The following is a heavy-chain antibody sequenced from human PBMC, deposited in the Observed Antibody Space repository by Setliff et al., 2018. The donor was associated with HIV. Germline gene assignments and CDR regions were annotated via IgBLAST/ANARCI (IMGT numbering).Heavy chain of an antibody. CDR3: ARDSSDYYSGAFDI. D-gene: IGHD4-17*01. Sequence: GGSLRLSCAASGFTFSSYGMHWVRQAPGKGLEWVAVIWYDESNKFYADSVKGRFTISRDNAKNSLYLQMNSLRAEDTAVYYCARDSSDYYSGAFDIWGQGTMVTVSS. CDR1: GFTFSSYG. V-gene: IGHV3-33*01. CDR2: IWYDESNK. J-gene: IGHJ3*02.